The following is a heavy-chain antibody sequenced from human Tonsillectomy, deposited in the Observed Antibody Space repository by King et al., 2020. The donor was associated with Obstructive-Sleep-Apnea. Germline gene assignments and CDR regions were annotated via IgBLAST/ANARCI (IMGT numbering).Heavy chain of an antibody. V-gene: IGHV3-30*03. CDR1: GFTFNNYG. J-gene: IGHJ6*02. D-gene: IGHD3-10*01. Sequence: HVQLVESGGGVVQPGRSLRLSCAASGFTFNNYGMHWVRQAPGKGLEWVAVISYDGSDKYYADSVKGRFTISRDNSKNTLYLQMISLRAEDTAVYYCATVRLYGSWTYYYAMDVCGQGTTVTVSS. CDR3: ATVRLYGSWTYYYAMDV. CDR2: ISYDGSDK.